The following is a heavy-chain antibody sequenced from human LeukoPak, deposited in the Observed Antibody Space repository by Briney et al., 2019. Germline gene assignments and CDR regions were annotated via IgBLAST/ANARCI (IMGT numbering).Heavy chain of an antibody. CDR3: GTAAATWDFDY. D-gene: IGHD6-13*01. CDR2: IYYSGST. V-gene: IGHV4-39*01. CDR1: GDSISSNSYY. J-gene: IGHJ4*02. Sequence: SETLSLTCTVSGDSISSNSYYWGWIRQPPGKGLEWIGSIYYSGSTSYNPSLESRVTISVDTSKNQFSLKLSSVTAADTAVYYCGTAAATWDFDYWGQGTLVTVSS.